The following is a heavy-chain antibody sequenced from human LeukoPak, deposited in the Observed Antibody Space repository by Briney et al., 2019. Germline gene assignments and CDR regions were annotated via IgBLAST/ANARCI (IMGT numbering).Heavy chain of an antibody. CDR3: ARSSKDYGMDV. CDR2: IYYSGST. CDR1: GGSINSYY. Sequence: SETLSLTCTVSGGSINSYYWSWIRQPPGKGLEWIGYIYYSGSTNYNPSLKSRVTISVDTSKNQFSLKLSSVTAADTAVYYCARSSKDYGMDVWGQGTTVTVSS. V-gene: IGHV4-59*12. J-gene: IGHJ6*02.